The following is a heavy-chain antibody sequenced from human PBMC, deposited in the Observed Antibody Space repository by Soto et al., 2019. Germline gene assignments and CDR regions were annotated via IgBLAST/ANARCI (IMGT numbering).Heavy chain of an antibody. Sequence: SETLSLTCTVSGGSISSYYWSWIRQPPGKGLVWIGYIYYSGSTNYNPSLKSRVTISVDTSKNQFSLKLSSVTAADTAVYYCASGVSRVGFDPWGQGTLVTVSS. CDR3: ASGVSRVGFDP. CDR1: GGSISSYY. J-gene: IGHJ5*02. D-gene: IGHD2-15*01. V-gene: IGHV4-59*01. CDR2: IYYSGST.